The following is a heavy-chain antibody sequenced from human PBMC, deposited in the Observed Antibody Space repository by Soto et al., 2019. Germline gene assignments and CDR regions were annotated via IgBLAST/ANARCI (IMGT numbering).Heavy chain of an antibody. CDR2: TGTTGDT. J-gene: IGHJ2*01. Sequence: EVQLVESGGGLVQPGGSLRLSCVASGFTFSSHDMHWVRQVPGKGLEWVSGTGTTGDTDYPGSVKGRFIISREDAKNSLYLQMNNMRGGNTAVYSCARDQRADSGSWCFDLWGRGTLVTVSS. CDR1: GFTFSSHD. CDR3: ARDQRADSGSWCFDL. V-gene: IGHV3-13*01. D-gene: IGHD6-25*01.